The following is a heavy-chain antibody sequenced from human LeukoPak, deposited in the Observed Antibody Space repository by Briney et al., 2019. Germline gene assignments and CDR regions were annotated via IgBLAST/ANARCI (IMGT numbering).Heavy chain of an antibody. V-gene: IGHV3-11*01. CDR2: ISSSGSTI. Sequence: GGSLRLSCAASGFTFSDYYMSWIRQAPGKGLEWVSYISSSGSTIYYADSVKGRFTIFRDNAKNSLYLQMNSLRAEDTAVYYCARDLPITMIVAQYSGGMDVWGQGTTVTVSS. CDR3: ARDLPITMIVAQYSGGMDV. D-gene: IGHD3-22*01. CDR1: GFTFSDYY. J-gene: IGHJ6*02.